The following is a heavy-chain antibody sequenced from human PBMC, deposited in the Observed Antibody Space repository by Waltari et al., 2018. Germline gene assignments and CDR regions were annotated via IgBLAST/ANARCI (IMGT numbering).Heavy chain of an antibody. CDR3: ARDYCDRTNCHGMDV. Sequence: QVQLVESGGGVVPPGRSLRLSCAASEFTFRSYAMHWVRQAPGKGLEWVAVISYNERNIYYVDSVKGRFTISRDNSKKMLYLQMYNLRAEDTAVYYCARDYCDRTNCHGMDVWGQGTTVTVSS. D-gene: IGHD3-22*01. V-gene: IGHV3-30*04. CDR1: EFTFRSYA. J-gene: IGHJ6*02. CDR2: ISYNERNI.